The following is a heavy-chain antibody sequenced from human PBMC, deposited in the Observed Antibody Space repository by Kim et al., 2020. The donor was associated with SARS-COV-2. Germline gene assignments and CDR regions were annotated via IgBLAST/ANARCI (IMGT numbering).Heavy chain of an antibody. CDR1: GGSISSSSYY. J-gene: IGHJ5*02. Sequence: SETLSLTCTVSGGSISSSSYYWGWIRQPPGKGLEWIGSIYYSGSTYYNPSLKSRVTISVDTSKNQFSLKLSSVTAADTAVYYCASCSPYQYSSSSWWFDPWGQGTLVTVSS. V-gene: IGHV4-39*07. CDR2: IYYSGST. CDR3: ASCSPYQYSSSSWWFDP. D-gene: IGHD6-6*01.